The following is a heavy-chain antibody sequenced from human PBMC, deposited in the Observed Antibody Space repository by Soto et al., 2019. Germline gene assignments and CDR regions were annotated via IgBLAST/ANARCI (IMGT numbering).Heavy chain of an antibody. V-gene: IGHV4-59*01. CDR3: ARGRSRYSSDL. CDR1: GGSISSDY. J-gene: IGHJ4*02. Sequence: SCTVSGGSISSDYWSWIRQPPGKGLEWIGYIYYTGDTHYNPSLTSRVTISAATSKKQFFLNLSSVTAADTAVYYCARGRSRYSSDLWGQGTLVTVSS. D-gene: IGHD6-25*01. CDR2: IYYTGDT.